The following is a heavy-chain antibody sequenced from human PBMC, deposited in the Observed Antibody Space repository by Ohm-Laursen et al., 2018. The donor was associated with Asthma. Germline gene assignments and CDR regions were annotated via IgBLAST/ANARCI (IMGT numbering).Heavy chain of an antibody. CDR3: TKLDWVQSMFDS. J-gene: IGHJ4*02. D-gene: IGHD3-9*01. CDR1: GASFSTYY. Sequence: SDTLSLTCTLSGASFSTYYWGGIRQPPGKGLEWIGYIYSTGSTNYNPSLKSRVTLSTDTSKNQVSLRLSSVSAADTALYFCTKLDWVQSMFDSWGPGTLVTVSS. V-gene: IGHV4-59*07. CDR2: IYSTGST.